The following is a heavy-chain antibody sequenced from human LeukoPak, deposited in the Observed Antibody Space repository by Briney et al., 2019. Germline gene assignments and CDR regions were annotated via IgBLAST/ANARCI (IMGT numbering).Heavy chain of an antibody. CDR1: GFRFSGYG. D-gene: IGHD5-24*01. Sequence: GGSLRLSCAASGFRFSGYGMHWVRQAAGKGLEWVAFIRFDGSSNYYADSVKGRFTISRDNSKNTVDLQMNTLRVEDTAVYYCTRDDGYNRFYIWGQGTMVSVSS. CDR3: TRDDGYNRFYI. V-gene: IGHV3-30*02. CDR2: IRFDGSSN. J-gene: IGHJ3*02.